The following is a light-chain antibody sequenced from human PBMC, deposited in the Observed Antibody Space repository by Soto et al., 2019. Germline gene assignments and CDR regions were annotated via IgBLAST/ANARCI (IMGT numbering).Light chain of an antibody. CDR1: RNDIGGYNF. V-gene: IGLV2-14*03. CDR2: DVS. Sequence: QSALTQPASVSGSPGQSITISCIGTRNDIGGYNFVSWYQQHPGEAPQLMIYDVSHRPSGISNRFSGSRSGNTASLTISGLQAEGEADYYCSAYTIRNTLLFGTGTKLTVL. CDR3: SAYTIRNTLL. J-gene: IGLJ2*01.